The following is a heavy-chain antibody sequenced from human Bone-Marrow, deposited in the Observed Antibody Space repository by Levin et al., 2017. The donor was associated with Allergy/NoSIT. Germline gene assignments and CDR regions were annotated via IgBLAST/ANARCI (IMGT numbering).Heavy chain of an antibody. D-gene: IGHD6-13*01. CDR2: ISYDGSNK. V-gene: IGHV3-30*18. Sequence: PGGSLRLSCAASGFTFSSYGMHWVRQAPGKGLEWVAVISYDGSNKYYADSVKGRFTISRDNSKNTLYLQMNSLRAEDTAVYYCAKDSIAAAGGYYYYGMDVWGQGTTVTVSS. CDR3: AKDSIAAAGGYYYYGMDV. CDR1: GFTFSSYG. J-gene: IGHJ6*02.